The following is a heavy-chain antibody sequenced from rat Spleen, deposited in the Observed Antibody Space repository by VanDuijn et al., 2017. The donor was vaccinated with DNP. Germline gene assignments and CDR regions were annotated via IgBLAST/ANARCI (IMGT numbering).Heavy chain of an antibody. Sequence: EVQLVESGGGLVQPGRSMKLSCAASGFTFSDYAMAWIRQAPGKGLEWISSITNTGDSTYYSDSVKGRFSLSRDNPKSTLYLQMDSLRSEDTAIYYCARRTGITYYYVMDAWGQGASVTVSS. J-gene: IGHJ4*01. V-gene: IGHV5-25*01. CDR2: ITNTGDST. CDR3: ARRTGITYYYVMDA. D-gene: IGHD1-4*01. CDR1: GFTFSDYA.